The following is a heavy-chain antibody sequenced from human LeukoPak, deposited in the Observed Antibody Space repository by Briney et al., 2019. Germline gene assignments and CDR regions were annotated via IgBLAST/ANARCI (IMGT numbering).Heavy chain of an antibody. CDR3: ARVVYYDSSGYGDFDY. J-gene: IGHJ4*02. V-gene: IGHV4-59*01. D-gene: IGHD3-22*01. CDR1: GGSISSYY. Sequence: SETLSLTCTVSGGSISSYYWSWIRQPPGKGLEWIGYIYYSVSTNHNPSLKSRVTISVDTSKNQFSLKLSSVTAADTAVYYCARVVYYDSSGYGDFDYWGQGTLVTVSS. CDR2: IYYSVST.